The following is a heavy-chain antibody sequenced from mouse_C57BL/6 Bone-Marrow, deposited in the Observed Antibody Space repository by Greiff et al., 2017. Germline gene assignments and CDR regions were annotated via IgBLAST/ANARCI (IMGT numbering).Heavy chain of an antibody. CDR2: INPGSGGT. CDR3: ARPYYSKYESWYFDV. J-gene: IGHJ1*03. V-gene: IGHV1-54*01. D-gene: IGHD2-5*01. Sequence: VQLQQSGAELVRPGTSVKVSCKASGYAFTNYLIEWVQQRPGQGLEWIGVINPGSGGTNYHEKLKGKATMSADNSSSTAYMQLSSLRSEDSAVYFCARPYYSKYESWYFDVWGTGTTVTVSS. CDR1: GYAFTNYL.